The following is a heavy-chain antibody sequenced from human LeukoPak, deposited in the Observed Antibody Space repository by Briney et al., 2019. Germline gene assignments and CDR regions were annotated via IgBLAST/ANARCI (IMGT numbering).Heavy chain of an antibody. D-gene: IGHD3-10*01. J-gene: IGHJ5*02. V-gene: IGHV1-2*02. CDR1: GYTFTGYY. Sequence: ASVKVSCKASGYTFTGYYIHWVRRAPGQGLECVGWINPNSGGTNYAQKFQGRVTMTRDTSISTAYMELSRLRSDDTAVYYCARGGSGSYFSWLDPWGQGTLVTVSS. CDR3: ARGGSGSYFSWLDP. CDR2: INPNSGGT.